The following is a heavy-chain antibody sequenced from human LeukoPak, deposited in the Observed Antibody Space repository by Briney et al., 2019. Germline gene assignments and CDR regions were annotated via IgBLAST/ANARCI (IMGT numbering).Heavy chain of an antibody. Sequence: GASVKVSCKASGYTFTSYGISWVRQAPGQGLEXMGWISAYNGNTNYAQKLQGRVTMTTDTSTSTAYMELRSLRSDDTAVYYCASTRDLGLFDYWGQGTLVTVSS. CDR2: ISAYNGNT. CDR1: GYTFTSYG. V-gene: IGHV1-18*01. J-gene: IGHJ4*02. CDR3: ASTRDLGLFDY.